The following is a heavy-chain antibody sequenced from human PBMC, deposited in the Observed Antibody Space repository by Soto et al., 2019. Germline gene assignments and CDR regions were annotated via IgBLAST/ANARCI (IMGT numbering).Heavy chain of an antibody. J-gene: IGHJ4*02. CDR3: AKDTPPYYYDSSGFDY. D-gene: IGHD3-22*01. V-gene: IGHV3-30*18. Sequence: GGSLRLSCAASGFTFSSYGMHWVRQAPGKGLEWVAVISYDGSNKYYADSVKGRFTISRDNSKNTLYLQMNSLRAEDTAVYYCAKDTPPYYYDSSGFDYWGQGTLVTVSS. CDR2: ISYDGSNK. CDR1: GFTFSSYG.